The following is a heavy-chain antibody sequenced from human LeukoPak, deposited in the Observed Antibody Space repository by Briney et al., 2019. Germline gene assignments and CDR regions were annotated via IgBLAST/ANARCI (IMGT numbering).Heavy chain of an antibody. D-gene: IGHD5-24*01. Sequence: PSETLSLTCTVSGGSITNYYGSWIRQPPGKGLEWIGYIYYSGSTNYNPSLKSRLTISVDTSKNQFSLKLSSVTAADTAVYYCARVIDGYNFDYWGQGTLVTVSS. CDR1: GGSITNYY. CDR3: ARVIDGYNFDY. V-gene: IGHV4-59*01. J-gene: IGHJ4*02. CDR2: IYYSGST.